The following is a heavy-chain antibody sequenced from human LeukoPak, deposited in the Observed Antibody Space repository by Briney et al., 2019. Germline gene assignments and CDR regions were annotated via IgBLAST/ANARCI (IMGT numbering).Heavy chain of an antibody. CDR2: IYTSGTT. V-gene: IGHV4-59*10. J-gene: IGHJ4*02. D-gene: IGHD6-13*01. CDR3: ARFSSIAAAFDY. CDR1: GGSFSVYH. Sequence: PSETLSLTYAVYGGSFSVYHWSWIRQPAGKGLEWIGRIYTSGTTHYNPSLKSRVTMSVDTSKNQFSLNLSSVTAADTAVYYCARFSSIAAAFDYWGLGTLVTVSS.